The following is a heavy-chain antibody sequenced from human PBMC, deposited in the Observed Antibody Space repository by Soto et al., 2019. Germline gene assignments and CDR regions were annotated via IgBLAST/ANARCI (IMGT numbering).Heavy chain of an antibody. V-gene: IGHV1-3*01. CDR2: INADNGDT. Sequence: ASVKVSCKASGYIFNTYPLHWVRQAPGQRLEWMGWINADNGDTEYSQKFQGRVTITRNTSTSTAYMELSSLRSEDTAVYYCARQSIAARYGMDVWGQGTTVTVSS. J-gene: IGHJ6*02. CDR3: ARQSIAARYGMDV. D-gene: IGHD6-6*01. CDR1: GYIFNTYP.